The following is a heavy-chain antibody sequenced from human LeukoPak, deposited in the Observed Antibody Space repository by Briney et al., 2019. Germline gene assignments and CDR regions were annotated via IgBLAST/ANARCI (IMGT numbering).Heavy chain of an antibody. CDR2: IRYDGSNK. J-gene: IGHJ4*02. CDR1: GFTFSSYG. V-gene: IGHV3-30*02. D-gene: IGHD4-23*01. Sequence: GGSLRLSCAASGFTFSSYGMHWVRQAPGKGLEWVAFIRYDGSNKYYADSVKGRFTISRDNSKNTLYLQMNSLRAEDTAVYYCAKDVTTVVTRLFDYRGQGTLVTVSS. CDR3: AKDVTTVVTRLFDY.